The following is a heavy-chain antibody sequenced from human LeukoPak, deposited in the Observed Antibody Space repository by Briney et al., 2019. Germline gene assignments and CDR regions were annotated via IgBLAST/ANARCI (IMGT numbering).Heavy chain of an antibody. CDR1: GGSISSGGYS. CDR2: IYHSGST. Sequence: SQTLSLTRAVSGGSISSGGYSWSWIRQPPGKGLEWIGYIYHSGSTYYNPSLKSRVTISVDRSKNQFSLKLSSVTAADTAVYYCARGQGYYDILTGYYNDAFDIWGQGTMVTVSS. CDR3: ARGQGYYDILTGYYNDAFDI. D-gene: IGHD3-9*01. J-gene: IGHJ3*02. V-gene: IGHV4-30-2*01.